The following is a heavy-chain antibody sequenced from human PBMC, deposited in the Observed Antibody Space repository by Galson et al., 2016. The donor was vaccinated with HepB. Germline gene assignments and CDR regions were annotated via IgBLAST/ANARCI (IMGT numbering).Heavy chain of an antibody. J-gene: IGHJ4*02. Sequence: SVKVSCKASGSTFNNYYIHWVRQAPGQGLEWMGIISPSGGSTSYAQKFQGRVTMSRDTSTSTVYMELSSLRSEDTALYYCAGDLGGAGHFYESSGYYYDPPDSWGQGTLVPVSS. V-gene: IGHV1-46*02. CDR3: AGDLGGAGHFYESSGYYYDPPDS. CDR1: GSTFNNYY. CDR2: ISPSGGST. D-gene: IGHD3-22*01.